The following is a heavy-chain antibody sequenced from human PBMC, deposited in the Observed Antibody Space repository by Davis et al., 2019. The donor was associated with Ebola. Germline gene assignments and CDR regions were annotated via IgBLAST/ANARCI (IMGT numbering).Heavy chain of an antibody. CDR2: IYYSGST. Sequence: LRLSCTVSGGSISSGGYYWSWIRQHPGKGLEWIGYIYYSGSTYYNPSLKSRVTISVDTSKNQFSLKLSSVTAADTAVYYCARESPVAGTYFDYWGQGTLVTVSS. V-gene: IGHV4-31*03. D-gene: IGHD6-19*01. CDR1: GGSISSGGYY. CDR3: ARESPVAGTYFDY. J-gene: IGHJ4*02.